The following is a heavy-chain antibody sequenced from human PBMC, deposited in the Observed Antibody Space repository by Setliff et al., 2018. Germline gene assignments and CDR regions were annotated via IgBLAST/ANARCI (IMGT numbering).Heavy chain of an antibody. V-gene: IGHV3-30*02. CDR2: IRFDGSNK. J-gene: IGHJ6*03. D-gene: IGHD3-3*02. Sequence: LRLSCAASGFTFNSYNMDWVRQAPGKGLEWVAVIRFDGSNKYYADSVKGRFTISRDNSKNTLYLQMNSLRSEDTAVYYCARDRIGPFLSYMDGWGKGTAVTVSS. CDR1: GFTFNSYN. CDR3: ARDRIGPFLSYMDG.